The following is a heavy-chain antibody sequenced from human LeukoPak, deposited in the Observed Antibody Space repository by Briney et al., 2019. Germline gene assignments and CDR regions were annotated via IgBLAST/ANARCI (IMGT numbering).Heavy chain of an antibody. D-gene: IGHD5-12*01. V-gene: IGHV3-23*01. CDR2: ISGSGGST. CDR1: GFTFSSYG. CDR3: AKSPSRSYDYDY. J-gene: IGHJ4*02. Sequence: GGSLRLSCAASGFTFSSYGMSWVRQAPGKGLEWVSAISGSGGSTYYADSVKGRFTISRDNSKNTLYLQMNSLRAEDTAVYYCAKSPSRSYDYDYWGQGTLVTVSS.